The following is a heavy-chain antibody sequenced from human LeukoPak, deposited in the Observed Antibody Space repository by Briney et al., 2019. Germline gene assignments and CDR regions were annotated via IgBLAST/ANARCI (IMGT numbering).Heavy chain of an antibody. CDR2: ISSGGTT. Sequence: PGGSLRLSCAASGFTVGSNYMSWVRQAPGKGLEWVSIISSGGTTSYADSVKGRFTISRDNSRNTLYLQMNSLRAEDTAVYYCATRGAPGYYYGMDVWGQGTTVTVSS. J-gene: IGHJ6*02. V-gene: IGHV3-66*01. CDR3: ATRGAPGYYYGMDV. CDR1: GFTVGSNY. D-gene: IGHD1-26*01.